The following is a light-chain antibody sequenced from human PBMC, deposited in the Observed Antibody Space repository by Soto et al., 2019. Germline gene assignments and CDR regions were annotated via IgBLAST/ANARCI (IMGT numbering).Light chain of an antibody. V-gene: IGKV1-39*01. J-gene: IGKJ2*01. CDR2: AAS. CDR1: QSISSY. Sequence: DLQMTQSPSSLSASVGDRVTITCRASQSISSYLNWYQQKPGKAPQLLIYAASSLQSGVPSRFSGSGSGTDFTLTISSLQPEDFATYYCQQSYSTPEDTFGQGTKLEIK. CDR3: QQSYSTPEDT.